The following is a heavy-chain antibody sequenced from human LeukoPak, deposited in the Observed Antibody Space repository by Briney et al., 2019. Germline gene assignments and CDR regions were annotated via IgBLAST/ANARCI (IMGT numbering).Heavy chain of an antibody. V-gene: IGHV3-74*01. CDR2: INNDGSST. CDR3: AKVFDYGDYVSHYYYYYMDV. D-gene: IGHD4-17*01. Sequence: GGSLRLSCGASGFTFSSYWMHWVRQAPGKGLVWVSRINNDGSSTSYADSVQGRFTISRDNAKNTLYLQMNSLRAEDTALYYCAKVFDYGDYVSHYYYYYMDVWGKGTTVTVSS. J-gene: IGHJ6*03. CDR1: GFTFSSYW.